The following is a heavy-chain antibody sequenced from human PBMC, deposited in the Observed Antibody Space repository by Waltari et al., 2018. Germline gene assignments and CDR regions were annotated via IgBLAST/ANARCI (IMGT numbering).Heavy chain of an antibody. V-gene: IGHV4-59*01. CDR1: GGSISSYY. CDR2: IYYSGST. D-gene: IGHD6-13*01. Sequence: QVQLQESGPGLVKPSETLSLTCTVSGGSISSYYWSWIRQPPGKGLEWIGYIYYSGSTNYNPSRRSRVTISVDTSKNQFSLKLSAVTAADTAVYYCARAQPIAAADPYSFDYWGQGTLVTVSS. CDR3: ARAQPIAAADPYSFDY. J-gene: IGHJ4*02.